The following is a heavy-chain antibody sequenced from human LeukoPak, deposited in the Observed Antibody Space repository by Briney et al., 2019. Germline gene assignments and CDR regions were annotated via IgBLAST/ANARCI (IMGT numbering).Heavy chain of an antibody. J-gene: IGHJ4*02. D-gene: IGHD4-23*01. V-gene: IGHV4-61*01. CDR2: MSYSGNT. CDR1: GGSVSSGRYY. CDR3: ARDNYGGNPFDY. Sequence: SQTLSLTCTVSGGSVSSGRYYWSWIRQPPGKGLEWIGYMSYSGNTSYNPSLKSRVTISVDTSKSQFSLKLSSVTAADTAMYYCARDNYGGNPFDYWGQGTLVTVSS.